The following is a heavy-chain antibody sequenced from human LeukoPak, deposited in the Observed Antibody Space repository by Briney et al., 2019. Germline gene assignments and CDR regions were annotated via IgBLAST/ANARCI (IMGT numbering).Heavy chain of an antibody. CDR3: ARDEQWLVWRGRGTFDY. CDR2: ISSSSSTI. CDR1: GFPFSSYS. V-gene: IGHV3-48*02. Sequence: GGSLRLSCVASGFPFSSYSMNWVRQAPGKGLEWVSYISSSSSTIYYADSVKGRFTISRDNAKNSLYLQMNSLRDEDTAVYYCARDEQWLVWRGRGTFDYWGQGTLVTVSS. D-gene: IGHD6-19*01. J-gene: IGHJ4*02.